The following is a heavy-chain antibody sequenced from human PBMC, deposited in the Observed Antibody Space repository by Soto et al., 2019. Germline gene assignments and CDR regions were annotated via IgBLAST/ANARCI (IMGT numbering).Heavy chain of an antibody. CDR1: GFTFSSYE. J-gene: IGHJ4*02. V-gene: IGHV3-48*03. D-gene: IGHD6-19*01. CDR3: VRIGAGGWDIPFDY. Sequence: EVQLVESGGGLVHPGGSLRLSCATSGFTFSSYEMTWVRQAPGKGLEWVSYISDSGNIIYYADSVKGRFTISRDDAKNSLYLQMNSLRAEDTAFYYCVRIGAGGWDIPFDYWGQGTPVTVSS. CDR2: ISDSGNII.